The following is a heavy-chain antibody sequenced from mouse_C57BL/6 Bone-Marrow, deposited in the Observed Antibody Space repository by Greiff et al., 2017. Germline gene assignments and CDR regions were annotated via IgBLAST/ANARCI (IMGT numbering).Heavy chain of an antibody. CDR2: IDPENGDT. CDR1: GFNIKDDY. V-gene: IGHV14-4*01. J-gene: IGHJ3*01. D-gene: IGHD2-3*01. Sequence: EVQLQQSGAELVRPGASVKLSCTASGFNIKDDYMHWVKQRHEQGLEWIGWIDPENGDTEYASKFQGKATITADTYSNTAYLQLSSLTSEYTAVYYCTRGYYEAFWGQGTLVTVSA. CDR3: TRGYYEAF.